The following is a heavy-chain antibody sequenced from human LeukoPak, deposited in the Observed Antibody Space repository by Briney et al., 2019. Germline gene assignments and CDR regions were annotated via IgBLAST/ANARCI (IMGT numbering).Heavy chain of an antibody. CDR2: IYYSGST. CDR1: GGSISSYY. Sequence: SETLSLTCTVSGGSISSYYWSWIRQPPGKGLEWIGYIYYSGSTNYNPSLKGRVTISVDTSKNQFSLKLSSVTAADTAVYYCARGLPSSIRLYFDYWGQGTLVTVSS. J-gene: IGHJ4*02. D-gene: IGHD2-2*01. CDR3: ARGLPSSIRLYFDY. V-gene: IGHV4-59*01.